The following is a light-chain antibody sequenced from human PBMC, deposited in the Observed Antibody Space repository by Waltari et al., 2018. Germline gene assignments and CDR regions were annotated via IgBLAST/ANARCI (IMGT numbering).Light chain of an antibody. CDR2: DAS. V-gene: IGKV3-20*01. Sequence: ELVLTQSPGTLALSPGERATLSCRASQSVGRVLAWYQQKPGQAPRLLIYDASSRATGISDKFSGSGSGTDFSLTISRVEPEDFAVYFCQMYVRLPVTFGQGTKVEVK. J-gene: IGKJ1*01. CDR3: QMYVRLPVT. CDR1: QSVGRV.